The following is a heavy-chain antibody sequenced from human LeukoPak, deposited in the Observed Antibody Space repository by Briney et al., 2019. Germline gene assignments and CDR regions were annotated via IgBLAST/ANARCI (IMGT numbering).Heavy chain of an antibody. CDR2: LNTDGSSP. Sequence: GGSLRLSCAASGFPFVTYWMHWVRQAPGKGLVWVSHLNTDGSSPTYGDSAKGRFTVSRDNAKNSLYLQMNSLRAEDTAVYYCARVQWELRGVGSYFEYWGQGALVTVSS. D-gene: IGHD1-26*01. J-gene: IGHJ4*02. CDR3: ARVQWELRGVGSYFEY. CDR1: GFPFVTYW. V-gene: IGHV3-74*01.